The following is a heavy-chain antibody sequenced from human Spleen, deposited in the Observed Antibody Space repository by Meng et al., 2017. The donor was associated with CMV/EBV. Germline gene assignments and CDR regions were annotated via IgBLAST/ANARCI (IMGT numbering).Heavy chain of an antibody. J-gene: IGHJ4*02. CDR1: XDSISSDYF. Sequence: QVQLQESGPGLVKPSXXXXXXCXVSXDSISSDYFWSWIRQPPGKGLEWIGYIYHGGSTDYNPSLRSRVTISVDTSKNQFSLKLSSVTAADTAVYYCARGRYYYGSGSYSAPDYWGQGTLVTVSS. CDR3: ARGRYYYGSGSYSAPDY. D-gene: IGHD3-10*01. CDR2: IYHGGST. V-gene: IGHV4-30-4*01.